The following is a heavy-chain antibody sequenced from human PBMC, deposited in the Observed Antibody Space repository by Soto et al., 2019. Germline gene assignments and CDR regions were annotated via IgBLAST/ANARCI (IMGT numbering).Heavy chain of an antibody. CDR3: ARPRGSMITFGGVIVRYYFDY. CDR1: GYTFTSYG. Sequence: QVQLVQSGAEVKKPGASVKVSCKASGYTFTSYGISWVRQAPGQGLEWMGWISAYNGNTNYAQKLQSRVTMTTDTSTSTAYMELRSLRSDDTAVYYCARPRGSMITFGGVIVRYYFDYWGQGTLVTVSS. J-gene: IGHJ4*02. CDR2: ISAYNGNT. D-gene: IGHD3-16*02. V-gene: IGHV1-18*01.